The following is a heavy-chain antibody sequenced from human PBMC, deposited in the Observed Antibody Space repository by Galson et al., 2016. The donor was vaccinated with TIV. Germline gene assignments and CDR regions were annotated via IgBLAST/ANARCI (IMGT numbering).Heavy chain of an antibody. CDR2: ITWNSVGI. D-gene: IGHD2-21*02. CDR3: AKEQSCGGDCYLFDF. Sequence: SLRLSCAASGFTFGHYAMTWVRQVPGKGLEWVSGITWNSVGIDYADSVKGRFTISRDNAKNSLYLQMNSLRPDDTALYYCAKEQSCGGDCYLFDFWGQGALVTVSS. V-gene: IGHV3-9*01. CDR1: GFTFGHYA. J-gene: IGHJ4*02.